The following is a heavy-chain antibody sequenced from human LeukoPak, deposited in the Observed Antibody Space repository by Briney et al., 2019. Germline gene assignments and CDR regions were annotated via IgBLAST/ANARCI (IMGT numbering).Heavy chain of an antibody. J-gene: IGHJ4*02. CDR3: ARSAGSGSYPFDY. V-gene: IGHV6-1*01. D-gene: IGHD3-10*01. CDR2: TYYRSKWYN. Sequence: SQTLSLTCAISGDSVSSNSAAWNWIRQSPSRGLEWLGRTYYRSKWYNDYAVSVKSRIIIDPDTSKNQLSLQLNSVTPEDTAVYYCARSAGSGSYPFDYWGQGTLVTVSS. CDR1: GDSVSSNSAA.